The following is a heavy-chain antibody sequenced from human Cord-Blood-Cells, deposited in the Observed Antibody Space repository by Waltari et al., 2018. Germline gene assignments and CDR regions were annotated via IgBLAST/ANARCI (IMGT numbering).Heavy chain of an antibody. CDR1: GGSFSGYY. D-gene: IGHD6-13*01. Sequence: QVQLQQWGAGLLKPSETLSLTCAVYGGSFSGYYWSWIRQPPGKGLEWIGEINHSGRPNYNPALKSRVTISVDTSKNQFSLKLSSVTAADTAVYYCARYLDDSIAAAGTSAFDIWGQGTMVTVSS. V-gene: IGHV4-34*01. CDR2: INHSGRP. CDR3: ARYLDDSIAAAGTSAFDI. J-gene: IGHJ3*02.